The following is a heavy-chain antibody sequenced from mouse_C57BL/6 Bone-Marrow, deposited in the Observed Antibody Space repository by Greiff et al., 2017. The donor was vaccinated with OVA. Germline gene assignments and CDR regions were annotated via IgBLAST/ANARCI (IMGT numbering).Heavy chain of an antibody. J-gene: IGHJ2*01. D-gene: IGHD1-1*01. CDR1: GYTFTSYT. Sequence: VQLQESGAELARPGASVKMSCKASGYTFTSYTMHWVKQRPGQGLEWIGYINPSSGYTKYNQKFKDKATLTADKSSSTAYMKLSSLTSEDSAVYYGARKGLLYYYGSRYFDYWGQGTTLTVSS. CDR3: ARKGLLYYYGSRYFDY. CDR2: INPSSGYT. V-gene: IGHV1-4*01.